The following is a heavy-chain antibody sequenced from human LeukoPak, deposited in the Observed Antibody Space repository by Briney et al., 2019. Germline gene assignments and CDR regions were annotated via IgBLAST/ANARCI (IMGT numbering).Heavy chain of an antibody. CDR2: INHSGST. D-gene: IGHD4-17*01. CDR1: GGSFSDYY. CDR3: ARDDFPADYGDYAYFRH. J-gene: IGHJ1*01. V-gene: IGHV4-34*01. Sequence: SETLSLTCAVYGGSFSDYYWSWLRQPPGKGLEWIGEINHSGSTNYNPSLKSRVTISVDTSKNQFSLKLRSVTAADTAVYYCARDDFPADYGDYAYFRHWGQGTLVTVSS.